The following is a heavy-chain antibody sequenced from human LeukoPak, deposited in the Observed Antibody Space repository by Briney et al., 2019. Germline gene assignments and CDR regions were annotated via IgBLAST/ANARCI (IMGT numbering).Heavy chain of an antibody. CDR3: ARVRGYCSSTSCYTDDAFDI. V-gene: IGHV1-8*03. J-gene: IGHJ3*02. CDR2: MNPNSGNT. D-gene: IGHD2-2*02. Sequence: ASVKVSCKASGYTFTNYDINWVRQATGQGLEWMGWMNPNSGNTGYAPKFQGRITLTRNTSISTAYMELSSLRSEDTAVYYCARVRGYCSSTSCYTDDAFDIWGQGTMVTVSS. CDR1: GYTFTNYD.